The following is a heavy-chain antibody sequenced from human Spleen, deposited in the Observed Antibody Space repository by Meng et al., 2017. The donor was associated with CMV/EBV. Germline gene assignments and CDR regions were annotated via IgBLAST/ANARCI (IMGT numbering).Heavy chain of an antibody. J-gene: IGHJ4*02. D-gene: IGHD6-13*01. CDR1: GFTFSGYS. CDR3: AKIKIAPIEGNYFDY. V-gene: IGHV3-21*06. Sequence: ETLSLTCAASGFTFSGYSMHWVRQTPGKGLEWVSSISSSSSYIYYTDSVKGRFTISRDNAKNSLYLQMDSLRAEDTAVYYCAKIKIAPIEGNYFDYWGQGTLVTVSS. CDR2: ISSSSSYI.